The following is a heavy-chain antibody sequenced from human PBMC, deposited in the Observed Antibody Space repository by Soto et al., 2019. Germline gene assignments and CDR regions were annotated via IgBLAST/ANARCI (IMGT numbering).Heavy chain of an antibody. CDR3: ARVSGAPYYYYYMDV. Sequence: EVQLVESGGGLVQPGGSLRLSCAASGFTVSSNYMSWVRQAPGKGLEWVSVIYSGGSTYYADSVKGRFTISRHNSKNTLYRQMNSLRAEDTAVYYCARVSGAPYYYYYMDVWGKGTTVTVSS. J-gene: IGHJ6*03. CDR1: GFTVSSNY. V-gene: IGHV3-53*04. CDR2: IYSGGST. D-gene: IGHD4-17*01.